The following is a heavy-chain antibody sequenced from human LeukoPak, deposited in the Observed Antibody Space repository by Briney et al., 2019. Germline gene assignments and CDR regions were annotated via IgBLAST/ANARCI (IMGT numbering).Heavy chain of an antibody. D-gene: IGHD4-11*01. V-gene: IGHV1-3*01. Sequence: ASVKVSCKASGYTFTSYAMHWVRQAPGQRLEWMGWINAGNGNTKYSQKFQGRVTITRDTSASTAYMELSSLRSDDTAVYYCAREPYSNYPGDYYYGMDVWGQGTTVTVSS. J-gene: IGHJ6*02. CDR1: GYTFTSYA. CDR2: INAGNGNT. CDR3: AREPYSNYPGDYYYGMDV.